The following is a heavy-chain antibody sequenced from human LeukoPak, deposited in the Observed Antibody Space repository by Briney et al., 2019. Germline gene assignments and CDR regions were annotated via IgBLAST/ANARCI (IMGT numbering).Heavy chain of an antibody. V-gene: IGHV3-23*01. J-gene: IGHJ5*02. D-gene: IGHD5-18*01. CDR3: ARDPAGGYRNWFDP. CDR2: IRSNGDTT. CDR1: GFTFSSLA. Sequence: PGGSLRLSCAASGFTFSSLAMTWVRQAPGKGLGWVSTIRSNGDTTYNADSVKGRFTISRDNSKNTLYLQMDSLRAEDTAVYCCARDPAGGYRNWFDPWGQGTLVTVSS.